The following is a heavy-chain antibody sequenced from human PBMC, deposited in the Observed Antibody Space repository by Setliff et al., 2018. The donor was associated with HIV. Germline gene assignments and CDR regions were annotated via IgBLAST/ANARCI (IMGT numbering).Heavy chain of an antibody. CDR2: ISSSSSTI. D-gene: IGHD3-22*01. V-gene: IGHV3-48*04. CDR3: ARDSYYDSSAYYGVDY. Sequence: HPGGSLRLSCAAPGFTFSSYTMNWVRQAPGKGLEWVSYISSSSSTIYYADSVKGRFTISRDNAKNSLYLQMNSLRAEDTAVYYCARDSYYDSSAYYGVDYWGQGTLVTVSS. J-gene: IGHJ4*02. CDR1: GFTFSSYT.